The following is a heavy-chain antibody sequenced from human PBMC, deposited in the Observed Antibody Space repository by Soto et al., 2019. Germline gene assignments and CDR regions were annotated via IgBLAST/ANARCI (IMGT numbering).Heavy chain of an antibody. J-gene: IGHJ6*02. V-gene: IGHV1-2*04. CDR2: INPNSGGT. CDR1: GYTFTGYY. CDR3: ARKKGGGYYGMDV. Sequence: GASVKVSCKASGYTFTGYYMHWVRQAPGQGLEWMGWINPNSGGTNYAQKFQGWVTMTRDTSISTAYMELSRLRSDDAAVYYCARKKGGGYYGMDVWGQGTTVTAP. D-gene: IGHD3-16*01.